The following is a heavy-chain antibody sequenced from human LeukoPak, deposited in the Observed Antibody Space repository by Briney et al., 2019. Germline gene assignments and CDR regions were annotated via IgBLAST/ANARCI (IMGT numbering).Heavy chain of an antibody. CDR2: LNPNSGNT. J-gene: IGHJ3*02. CDR3: ARGRWPGLAETFVDDAFDI. V-gene: IGHV1-8*02. D-gene: IGHD3-3*02. CDR1: GYTFTNYD. Sequence: ASVKVSCKASGYTFTNYDIDWVRQAPGQGLEWMEWLNPNSGNTGYAQWFQGRVTITRDTSISTAYMELSSLRSEDTAVYYCARGRWPGLAETFVDDAFDIWGPGTMVTVSS.